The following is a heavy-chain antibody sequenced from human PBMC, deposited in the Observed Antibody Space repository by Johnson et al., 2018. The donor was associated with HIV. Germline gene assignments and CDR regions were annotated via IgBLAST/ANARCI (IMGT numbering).Heavy chain of an antibody. CDR2: IKQDGSDK. CDR1: GFTFSSYA. CDR3: AKTLDYYSFPI. D-gene: IGHD3-10*01. J-gene: IGHJ3*02. Sequence: VQLVESGGGLVQPGGSLRLSCAASGFTFSSYAMSWVRQAPGKGLEWVANIKQDGSDKHYVDSVKGRFTISRDNSKNTLYLQMNSLRAEDTAVYYCAKTLDYYSFPIWGRGTLVTVSS. V-gene: IGHV3-7*02.